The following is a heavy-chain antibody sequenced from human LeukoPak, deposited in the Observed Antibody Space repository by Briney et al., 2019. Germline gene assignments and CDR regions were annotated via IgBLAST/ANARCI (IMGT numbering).Heavy chain of an antibody. D-gene: IGHD3-22*01. CDR1: GFAFNRCS. CDR3: AKDASFDESGFSRDY. J-gene: IGHJ4*02. V-gene: IGHV3-48*01. Sequence: GGSLRLSCAASGFAFNRCSMNWVRQAPGKGLEWVSYISDRSRTIFYADSVKGRFTISRDNAKNLLYLQMNGLRAEDTAVYYCAKDASFDESGFSRDYWGQGTLVTVSS. CDR2: ISDRSRTI.